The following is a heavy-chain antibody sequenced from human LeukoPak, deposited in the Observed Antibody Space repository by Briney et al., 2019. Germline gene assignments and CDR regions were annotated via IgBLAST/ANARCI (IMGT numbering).Heavy chain of an antibody. V-gene: IGHV1-2*02. J-gene: IGHJ4*02. D-gene: IGHD2-2*01. Sequence: GASVKVSCKASGYTFTGYYMHWVRQAPGQGLEWMGWINPNSGGTNYAQKFQGRVTMTRDTSISTAYMELRSLRSDDTAVYYCARDGWVIDIVVVPAAVHSDYWGQGTLVTVSS. CDR2: INPNSGGT. CDR1: GYTFTGYY. CDR3: ARDGWVIDIVVVPAAVHSDY.